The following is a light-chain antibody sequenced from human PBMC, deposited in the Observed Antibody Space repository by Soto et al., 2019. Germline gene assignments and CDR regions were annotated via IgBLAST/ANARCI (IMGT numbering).Light chain of an antibody. CDR2: DTS. CDR3: QPYNNWPLT. CDR1: QGIGDT. J-gene: IGKJ4*01. V-gene: IGKV3-15*01. Sequence: MTQSPSSLSASVGDRFTIAFRASQGIGDTLARYQHKPGQTPRLLIYDTSTRATGVPTRFSGSRSGAEFTLTINSLQSEDFAVYYCQPYNNWPLTFGGGTKVDI.